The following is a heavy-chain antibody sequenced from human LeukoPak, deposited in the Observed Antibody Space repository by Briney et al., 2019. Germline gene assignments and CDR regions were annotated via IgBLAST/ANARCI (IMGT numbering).Heavy chain of an antibody. D-gene: IGHD1-26*01. CDR3: SRESGPFCPFGY. J-gene: IGHJ4*02. CDR1: GGSISGTNW. Sequence: SETLSLTCGVSGGSISGTNWWSWVRQPPGQGLEWIGEISLAGQTNYDPSLNGRVTMSLDKSSNQLSLHLTSVTAADTATYFCSRESGPFCPFGYWGQGTLVIVSS. CDR2: ISLAGQT. V-gene: IGHV4/OR15-8*02.